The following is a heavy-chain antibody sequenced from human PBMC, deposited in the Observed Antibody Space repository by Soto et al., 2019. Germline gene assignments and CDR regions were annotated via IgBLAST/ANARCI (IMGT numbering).Heavy chain of an antibody. CDR1: GGSISSSSYY. V-gene: IGHV4-31*03. CDR2: IYYSGST. CDR3: ARTHEGSCSP. D-gene: IGHD2-15*01. Sequence: PSETLSLTCTVSGGSISSSSYYWGWIRQHPGKGLEWIGYIYYSGSTYYNPSLKSRVTISVDTSKNQFSLKLSSVTAADTAVYYCARTHEGSCSPWGQGTLVTVSS. J-gene: IGHJ5*02.